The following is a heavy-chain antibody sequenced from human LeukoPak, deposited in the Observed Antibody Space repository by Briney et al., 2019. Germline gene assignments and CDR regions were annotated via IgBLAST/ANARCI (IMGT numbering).Heavy chain of an antibody. J-gene: IGHJ5*01. CDR2: IIPILGTA. V-gene: IGHV1-69*01. Sequence: GSSVKVSSTASVGTFSTYAISWVRQAPGHGLEWMGGIIPILGTANYAQKFKGRVTITADEFTGTAYMELSSLRSEDTAVFYCASNTNYYENTGHYVLDSWGQGTLVTVSS. CDR1: VGTFSTYA. CDR3: ASNTNYYENTGHYVLDS. D-gene: IGHD3-22*01.